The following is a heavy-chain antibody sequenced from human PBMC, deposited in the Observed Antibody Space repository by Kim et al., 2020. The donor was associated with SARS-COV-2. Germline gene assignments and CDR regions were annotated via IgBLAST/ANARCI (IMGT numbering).Heavy chain of an antibody. J-gene: IGHJ3*02. D-gene: IGHD6-13*01. V-gene: IGHV1-69*13. CDR3: AREIYSSSWFHDAFDI. Sequence: SVKVSCKASGGTFSSYAISWVRQAPGQGLEWMGGIIPIFGTANYAQKFQGRVTITADESTSTAYMELSSLRSEDTAVYYCAREIYSSSWFHDAFDIWGQGTMVTVSS. CDR1: GGTFSSYA. CDR2: IIPIFGTA.